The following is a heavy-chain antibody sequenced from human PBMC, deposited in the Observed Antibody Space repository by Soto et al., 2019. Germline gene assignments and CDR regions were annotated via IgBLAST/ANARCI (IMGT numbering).Heavy chain of an antibody. CDR1: GFTFSDYY. D-gene: IGHD3-9*01. CDR3: ARDQKRVLRYFDWLEPFDY. J-gene: IGHJ4*02. V-gene: IGHV3-11*01. Sequence: GGSLRLSCAASGFTFSDYYMSWIRQAPGKGLEWVSYISSSGSTIYYADSVKGRFTISRDNAKNSLYLQMNSLRAEDTAVYYCARDQKRVLRYFDWLEPFDYWGQGTLDTVSS. CDR2: ISSSGSTI.